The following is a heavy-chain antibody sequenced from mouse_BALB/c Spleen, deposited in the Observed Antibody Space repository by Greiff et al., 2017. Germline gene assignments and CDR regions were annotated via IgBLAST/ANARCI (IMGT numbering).Heavy chain of an antibody. Sequence: EVHLVESGGGLVKPGGSLKLSCAASGFAFSSYDMSWVRQTPEKRLEWVAYISSGGGSTYYPDTVKGRFTISRDNAKNTLYLQMSSLKSEDTAMYYCARHALYGNPYAMDYWGQGTSVTVSS. CDR2: ISSGGGST. CDR1: GFAFSSYD. D-gene: IGHD2-1*01. J-gene: IGHJ4*01. CDR3: ARHALYGNPYAMDY. V-gene: IGHV5-12-1*01.